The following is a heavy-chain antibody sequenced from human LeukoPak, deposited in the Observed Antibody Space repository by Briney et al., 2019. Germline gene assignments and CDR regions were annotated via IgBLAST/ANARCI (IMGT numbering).Heavy chain of an antibody. CDR1: GFTFSSYG. J-gene: IGHJ4*02. V-gene: IGHV3-7*01. CDR3: ASYYGSGS. CDR2: IKQDGSEK. D-gene: IGHD3-10*01. Sequence: PGRSLRLSCAASGFTFSSYGMHWVRQAPGKGLEWVANIKQDGSEKYYVDSVKGRFTISRDNAKNSLYLQMNSLRAEDTAVYYCASYYGSGSWGQGTLVTVSS.